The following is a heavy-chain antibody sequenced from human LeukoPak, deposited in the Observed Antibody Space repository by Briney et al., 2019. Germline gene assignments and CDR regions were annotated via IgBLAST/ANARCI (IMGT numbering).Heavy chain of an antibody. CDR2: IYYSGST. V-gene: IGHV4-31*11. Sequence: TTSETLSLTCAVSGGSISSGGYSWSWIRQPPGRGLEWIGYIYYSGSTYYNPSLKSRVTISVDTSKNQFSLKLSSVTAADTAVYYCARVKYGDYGMDVWGQGTTVTVSS. J-gene: IGHJ6*02. CDR3: ARVKYGDYGMDV. D-gene: IGHD4-17*01. CDR1: GGSISSGGYS.